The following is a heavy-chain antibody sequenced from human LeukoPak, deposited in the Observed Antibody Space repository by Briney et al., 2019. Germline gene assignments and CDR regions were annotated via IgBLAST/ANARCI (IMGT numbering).Heavy chain of an antibody. CDR1: GYTLTELS. V-gene: IGHV1-24*01. CDR2: FDPEDGET. Sequence: ASVKVSCKVSGYTLTELSMHWVRQAPGKGLEWMGGFDPEDGETIYAQKFQGRVTMTEDTSTNTAYMELSSLRSEDTAMYYCATFSALKPYYYYYMDVWGKGTTVTVSS. J-gene: IGHJ6*03. D-gene: IGHD2-21*01. CDR3: ATFSALKPYYYYYMDV.